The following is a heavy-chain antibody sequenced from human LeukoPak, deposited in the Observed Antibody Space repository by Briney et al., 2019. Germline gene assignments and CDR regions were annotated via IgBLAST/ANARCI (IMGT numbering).Heavy chain of an antibody. CDR1: GGSISRNY. CDR3: ARVYSSGWYVDY. Sequence: SEALSLTCTVSGGSISRNYWSWIRQPPGKGLEWIGYIYYSGSTNYNPSLKSRVTISVDTSKNQFSLKLSSVTAADTAVYYCARVYSSGWYVDYWGQGTLVTVSS. V-gene: IGHV4-59*08. CDR2: IYYSGST. J-gene: IGHJ4*02. D-gene: IGHD6-19*01.